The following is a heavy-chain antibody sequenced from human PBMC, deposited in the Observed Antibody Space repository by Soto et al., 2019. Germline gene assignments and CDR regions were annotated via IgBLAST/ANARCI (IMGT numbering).Heavy chain of an antibody. Sequence: LRLSCAASGFTFSNYAMSWVRQAPGKGLEWVSGLSDGGGSTFYADSVKGRFTISRDNAKNTLYLQMNGLRAEDTALYYCAKVTKRAAAGRYEYYKYGMDVWGQGTTVTVSS. CDR3: AKVTKRAAAGRYEYYKYGMDV. J-gene: IGHJ6*02. CDR2: LSDGGGST. CDR1: GFTFSNYA. D-gene: IGHD6-13*01. V-gene: IGHV3-23*01.